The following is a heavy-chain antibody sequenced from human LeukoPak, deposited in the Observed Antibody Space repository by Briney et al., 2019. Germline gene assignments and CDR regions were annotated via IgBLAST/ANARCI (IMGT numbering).Heavy chain of an antibody. D-gene: IGHD3-22*01. CDR3: AKDVEYYYDSSGYGYYFDY. J-gene: IGHJ4*02. V-gene: IGHV3-23*01. CDR1: GFTFSSYA. Sequence: PGGSLRLSCAASGFTFSSYAMSWVRQAPGKGLEWVSAISGSGGSTYYADSVKGRFTISRDNSKNTLYLQMNSLRAEDTAVYYCAKDVEYYYDSSGYGYYFDYWGQGTLVTVSS. CDR2: ISGSGGST.